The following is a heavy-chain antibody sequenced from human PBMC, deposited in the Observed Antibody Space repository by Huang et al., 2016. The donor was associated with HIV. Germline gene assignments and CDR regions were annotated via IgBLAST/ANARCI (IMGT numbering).Heavy chain of an antibody. D-gene: IGHD5-12*01. J-gene: IGHJ4*02. CDR2: ISDDGSYQ. V-gene: IGHV3-30*18. CDR3: AKDREDSAYQLDY. Sequence: QVQLVESGGGVVQPGRSLRLSCAASGFTFSNYGVPWVRQAPGKGLEWVAAISDDGSYQYYSDSVKGRFTISRDDSQNTLYLQMSSLRAEDTAVYFCAKDREDSAYQLDYWGQGTRVTVSS. CDR1: GFTFSNYG.